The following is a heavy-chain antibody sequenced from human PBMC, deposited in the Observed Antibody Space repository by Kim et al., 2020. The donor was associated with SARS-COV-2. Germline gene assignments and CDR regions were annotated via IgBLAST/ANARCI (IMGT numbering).Heavy chain of an antibody. J-gene: IGHJ6*02. V-gene: IGHV3-30*18. CDR1: GFTFSSYG. Sequence: GGSLRLSCAASGFTFSSYGMHWVRQAPGKGLEWVAVISYDGSNKYYADSVKGRFTISRDNSKNTLYLQMNSLRAEDTAVYYCAKAYPRITMVRGVTHYGMDVWGQGTTVTVSS. CDR3: AKAYPRITMVRGVTHYGMDV. CDR2: ISYDGSNK. D-gene: IGHD3-10*01.